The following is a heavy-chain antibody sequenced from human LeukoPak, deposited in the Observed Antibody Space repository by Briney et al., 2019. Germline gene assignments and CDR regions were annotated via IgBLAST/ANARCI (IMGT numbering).Heavy chain of an antibody. CDR1: GFTVSSNY. Sequence: GGSLRLSCAASGFTVSSNYMSWVRQAPGKGPEWVSVIYSGGSTYYADSVKGRFTISRDNSKNTLYLQMNSLRAEDTAVYYCARDAYYYDSSGYYASHGAFDIWGQGTMVTVSS. CDR3: ARDAYYYDSSGYYASHGAFDI. D-gene: IGHD3-22*01. V-gene: IGHV3-66*02. CDR2: IYSGGST. J-gene: IGHJ3*02.